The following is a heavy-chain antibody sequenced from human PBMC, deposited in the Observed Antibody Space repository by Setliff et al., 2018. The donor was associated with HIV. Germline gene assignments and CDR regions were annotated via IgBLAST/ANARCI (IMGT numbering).Heavy chain of an antibody. CDR3: ARVFVDTAVLRVLEYYFDS. CDR1: GGSISSSSYY. Sequence: PSETLSLTCTVSGGSISSSSYYWGWVRQPPGKGLEWIGSMYYSGSTYYTPSLKSRITISLDTSKNQFSLRMRSVTAAYTAVYYCARVFVDTAVLRVLEYYFDSWGRGTLVTVSS. D-gene: IGHD5-18*01. J-gene: IGHJ4*02. CDR2: MYYSGST. V-gene: IGHV4-39*07.